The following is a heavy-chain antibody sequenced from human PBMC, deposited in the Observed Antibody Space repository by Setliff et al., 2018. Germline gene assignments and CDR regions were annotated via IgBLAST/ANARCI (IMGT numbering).Heavy chain of an antibody. V-gene: IGHV3-23*01. D-gene: IGHD6-19*01. CDR2: ISGSSVDT. CDR3: AKRDAVAGAVAY. CDR1: GFTFGSYA. Sequence: RLSCVASGFTFGSYAMSWVRQTPGKGLEWVSTISGSSVDTYYVDSVKGRFAISRDNSKNTLYLQMNSLRVEDTAVYYCAKRDAVAGAVAYWGRGTLVTVSS. J-gene: IGHJ4*02.